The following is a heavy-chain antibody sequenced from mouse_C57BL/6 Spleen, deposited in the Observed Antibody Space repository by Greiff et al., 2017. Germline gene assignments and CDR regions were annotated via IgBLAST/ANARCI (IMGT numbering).Heavy chain of an antibody. J-gene: IGHJ1*03. CDR3: APLNSTYWYFDV. V-gene: IGHV14-2*01. CDR1: GFNIKDYY. CDR2: IDPEDGET. Sequence: EVKLMESGAELVKPGASVKLSCTASGFNIKDYYMHWVKQRTEQGLEWIGRIDPEDGETKYAPKFQGKATITADPSSNTAYLQLSSLTSEDTAVYYCAPLNSTYWYFDVWGTGTTVTVSS. D-gene: IGHD2-5*01.